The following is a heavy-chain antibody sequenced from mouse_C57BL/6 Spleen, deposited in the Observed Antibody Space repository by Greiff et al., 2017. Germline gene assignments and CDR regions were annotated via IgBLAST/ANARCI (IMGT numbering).Heavy chain of an antibody. Sequence: QVQLKQSVPELVKPGASVKISCTASGYAFSSSWLNWVKQRPGQGLEWIGRIYPGDGDTNYNGKFKGKATLTADKSSSTAYMQLSSLTSEDSAVYFCARTIGYYAMDYWGQGTSVTVSA. V-gene: IGHV1-82*01. CDR1: GYAFSSSW. CDR2: IYPGDGDT. D-gene: IGHD2-14*01. J-gene: IGHJ4*01. CDR3: ARTIGYYAMDY.